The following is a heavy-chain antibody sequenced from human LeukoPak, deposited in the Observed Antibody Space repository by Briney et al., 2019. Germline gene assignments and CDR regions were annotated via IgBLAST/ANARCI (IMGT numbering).Heavy chain of an antibody. CDR1: GGSISSYY. CDR2: IYYSGST. D-gene: IGHD6-6*01. Sequence: SETLSLTCTVSGGSISSYYWSWIRQPPGKGLEWIGYIYYSGSTNYNPSLKSRVTISVDTSKNQFSLKLSSVTAADTAVYYCARGIRGSSSPYYYYYYMDVWGKGTTVTVSS. V-gene: IGHV4-59*01. CDR3: ARGIRGSSSPYYYYYYMDV. J-gene: IGHJ6*03.